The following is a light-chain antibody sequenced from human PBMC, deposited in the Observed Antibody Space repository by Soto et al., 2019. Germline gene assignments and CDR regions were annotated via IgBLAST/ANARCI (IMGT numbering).Light chain of an antibody. CDR2: DVS. J-gene: IGLJ3*02. V-gene: IGLV2-14*03. Sequence: QSALTQPASVSGSPGQSITISCAGTSSDVGGYNYVSWYKHHPGKAPKLMIYDVSNRPSGVSNRFSGSKSGNTASLTISGLQAEDEADYYCSSYTSSSTWVFGGGTKLTVL. CDR1: SSDVGGYNY. CDR3: SSYTSSSTWV.